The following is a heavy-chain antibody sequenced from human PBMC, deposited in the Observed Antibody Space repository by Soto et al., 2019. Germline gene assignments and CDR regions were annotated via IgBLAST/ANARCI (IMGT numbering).Heavy chain of an antibody. CDR1: GFTFSSYA. CDR3: ARAPGALNNFAY. V-gene: IGHV3-30-3*01. D-gene: IGHD1-1*01. J-gene: IGHJ4*02. CDR2: ISYDGSNK. Sequence: GSLRLSCAASGFTFSSYAMHWVRQAPGKGLEWVAVISYDGSNKYYADSVKGRFTISRDNSKNTLYLQMNSLRAEDTAVYYCARAPGALNNFAYCGQGTLVTVYS.